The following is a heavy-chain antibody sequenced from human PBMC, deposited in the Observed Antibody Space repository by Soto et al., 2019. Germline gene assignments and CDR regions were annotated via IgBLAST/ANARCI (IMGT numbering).Heavy chain of an antibody. CDR3: AKDYYDSSGYSYFDY. Sequence: LRLSCAASGFTFSNYAMSWVRQPPGKGLEWVSAISGSGGSTYYADSVKGRFTISRDNSKNMLYLQMNSVRAEDTAVYYCAKDYYDSSGYSYFDYWGQGTQVTVSS. CDR2: ISGSGGST. D-gene: IGHD3-22*01. V-gene: IGHV3-23*01. CDR1: GFTFSNYA. J-gene: IGHJ4*02.